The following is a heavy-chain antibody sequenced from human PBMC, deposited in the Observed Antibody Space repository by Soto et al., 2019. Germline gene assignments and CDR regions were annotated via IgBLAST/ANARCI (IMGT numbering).Heavy chain of an antibody. CDR2: INAGNGDT. D-gene: IGHD6-19*01. CDR3: ARDPGVGAASRLVFDI. CDR1: AYTFTNYA. Sequence: QVQIVQSGSEVKKPGASVKVACKASAYTFTNYAMHWARQSPGQRLEWMGWINAGNGDTKYSQKFQGRVSITRDTYGSTVYMELSRMRSDNTAVYYCARDPGVGAASRLVFDIWGQGSMVTTSS. J-gene: IGHJ3*02. V-gene: IGHV1-3*01.